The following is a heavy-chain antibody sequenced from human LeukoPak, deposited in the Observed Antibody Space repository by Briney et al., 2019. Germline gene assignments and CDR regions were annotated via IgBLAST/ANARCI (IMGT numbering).Heavy chain of an antibody. Sequence: SETLSLTCGVSGYSITNGYYRAWIRPPPGKGLEWIGNIYYSGNTYYNPSLKSRVTISVDTSKNQFSLMLSSVTAADTAVYYCARRYSNYFFDYWGQGTLVTVSS. V-gene: IGHV4-38-2*01. CDR3: ARRYSNYFFDY. J-gene: IGHJ4*02. CDR2: IYYSGNT. CDR1: GYSITNGYY. D-gene: IGHD4-11*01.